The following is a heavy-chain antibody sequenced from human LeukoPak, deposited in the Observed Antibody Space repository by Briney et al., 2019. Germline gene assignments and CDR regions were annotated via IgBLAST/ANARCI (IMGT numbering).Heavy chain of an antibody. J-gene: IGHJ6*02. V-gene: IGHV1-69*04. D-gene: IGHD3-10*01. CDR2: IIPILGIA. CDR3: AGGSIYYYYGMDV. CDR1: GGTFSSYA. Sequence: SVKVSCKASGGTFSSYAISWMRQAPGQGLEWMGRIIPILGIANYAQKFQGRVTITADKSTSTAYMELSSLRSEDTAVYYCAGGSIYYYYGMDVWGQGTTVTVSS.